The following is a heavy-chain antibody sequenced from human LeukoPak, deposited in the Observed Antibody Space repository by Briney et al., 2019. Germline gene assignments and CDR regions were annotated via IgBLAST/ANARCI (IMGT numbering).Heavy chain of an antibody. V-gene: IGHV3-9*03. CDR3: AKEAFNCSSTSCYGVGWFDP. Sequence: PGRSLRLSCAASGFTFDDYAMHWVRQAPGKGLEWVSVISWNSGSIGYADSVKGRFTISRDNAKNSLYLQMNSLRAEDMALYYCAKEAFNCSSTSCYGVGWFDPWGQGTLVTVSS. CDR2: ISWNSGSI. D-gene: IGHD2-2*01. J-gene: IGHJ5*02. CDR1: GFTFDDYA.